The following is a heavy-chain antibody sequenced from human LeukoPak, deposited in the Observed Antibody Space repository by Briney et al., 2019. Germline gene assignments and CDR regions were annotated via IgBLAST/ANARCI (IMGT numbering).Heavy chain of an antibody. J-gene: IGHJ5*02. Sequence: GGSLRLSCAASGFTVNSNDMSWVRQAPGKGLEWVSVIDSGGRTFYADSVKGRFTISRDNSKNTLDLQMNSLRVEDTAVYYCAKEEARWEWFDPWGQGTLVTVSS. CDR2: IDSGGRT. CDR3: AKEEARWEWFDP. D-gene: IGHD1-26*01. CDR1: GFTVNSND. V-gene: IGHV3-66*01.